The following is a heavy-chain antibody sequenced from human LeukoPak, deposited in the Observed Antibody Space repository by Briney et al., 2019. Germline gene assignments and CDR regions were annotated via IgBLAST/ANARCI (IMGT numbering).Heavy chain of an antibody. CDR3: ARYFRNIVVVPAAVYYYYYMDV. J-gene: IGHJ6*03. D-gene: IGHD2-2*01. V-gene: IGHV1-46*01. Sequence: ASVKVSCKASGYTFTSYYMHWVRQAPGQGLEWMGIINPSGGSTSYAQKFQGRVAMTRDTSTSTVYMELSSLRSEDTAVYYCARYFRNIVVVPAAVYYYYYMDVWGKGTTVTISS. CDR2: INPSGGST. CDR1: GYTFTSYY.